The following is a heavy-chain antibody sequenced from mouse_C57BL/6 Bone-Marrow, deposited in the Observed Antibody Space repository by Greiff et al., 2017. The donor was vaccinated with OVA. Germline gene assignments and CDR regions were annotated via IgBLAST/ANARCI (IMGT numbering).Heavy chain of an antibody. CDR2: IHPSDSYT. CDR1: GYTFTSYW. Sequence: QVQLQQSGAELVKPGASVKLSCKASGYTFTSYWMHWVKQRPGQGLEWIGMIHPSDSYTNYNQKFKGKATLTVDTSSSTAYMQLSSLTSEDSAVYYCAREDYGSSFDYWGQGTTLTVSS. CDR3: AREDYGSSFDY. D-gene: IGHD1-1*01. V-gene: IGHV1-59*01. J-gene: IGHJ2*01.